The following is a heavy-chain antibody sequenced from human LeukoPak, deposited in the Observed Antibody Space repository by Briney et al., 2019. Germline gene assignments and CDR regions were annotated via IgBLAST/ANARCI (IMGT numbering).Heavy chain of an antibody. D-gene: IGHD3-10*01. CDR2: IKQDGSEK. Sequence: GGSLRLSCAASGFTFSSYWMSWVRQAPGKGLEWVANIKQDGSEKYYVDSVKGRFTISRDNSKNSLYLQMNSLRAEDTALYYCAKDRFTMVRGAGGYMDVWGKGTTVTVSS. CDR3: AKDRFTMVRGAGGYMDV. V-gene: IGHV3-7*03. J-gene: IGHJ6*03. CDR1: GFTFSSYW.